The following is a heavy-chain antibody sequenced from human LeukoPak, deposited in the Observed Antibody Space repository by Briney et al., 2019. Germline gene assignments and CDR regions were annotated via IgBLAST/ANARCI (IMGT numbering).Heavy chain of an antibody. V-gene: IGHV3-30*18. Sequence: GGSLRLSCGASGFTFSSHGMHWVRQAPGKGLESVAITSYDGINKYYADSVKGRFTISRDNSKNTLYLQMNSLRAEDTAVYFCAKDVAAGDYYFDYWGQGTLVTVSS. CDR2: TSYDGINK. CDR1: GFTFSSHG. CDR3: AKDVAAGDYYFDY. D-gene: IGHD2-21*01. J-gene: IGHJ4*02.